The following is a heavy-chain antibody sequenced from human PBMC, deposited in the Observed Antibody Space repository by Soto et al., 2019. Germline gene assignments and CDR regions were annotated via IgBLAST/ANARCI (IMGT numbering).Heavy chain of an antibody. J-gene: IGHJ5*02. D-gene: IGHD6-13*01. CDR1: GGTFSSYA. Sequence: QVQLVQSGAEVKKPGSSVKVSCKASGGTFSSYAISWVRQAPGQGLEWMGGIIPIFGTANYAQKFQGRVTITADESTSTAYMELSSLRSEDTAVYYCARDLNGYRSNWGWFDPWGQGTLVTVSS. CDR2: IIPIFGTA. V-gene: IGHV1-69*12. CDR3: ARDLNGYRSNWGWFDP.